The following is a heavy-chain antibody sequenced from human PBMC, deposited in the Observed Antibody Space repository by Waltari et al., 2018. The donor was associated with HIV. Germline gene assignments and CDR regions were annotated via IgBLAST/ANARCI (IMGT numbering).Heavy chain of an antibody. V-gene: IGHV3-23*01. J-gene: IGHJ4*02. Sequence: EVQLSDSGGGLVKPGGSLKLSCVASGFDFNIFAMNWVSQAPGKGLDWVAGIGGSGTNTFYADSVKGRFTISRDSSKNTLYLQMNSLRAEDTAVYYCAKTKGYDYGFYFDSWGQGTLVSVSS. CDR1: GFDFNIFA. CDR3: AKTKGYDYGFYFDS. D-gene: IGHD5-18*01. CDR2: IGGSGTNT.